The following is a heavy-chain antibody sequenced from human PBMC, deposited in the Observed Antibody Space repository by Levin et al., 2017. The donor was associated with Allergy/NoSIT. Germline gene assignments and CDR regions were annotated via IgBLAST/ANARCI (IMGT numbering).Heavy chain of an antibody. CDR3: ARDLLYCSSTSCHRNWFDP. CDR2: ISAYNGNT. D-gene: IGHD2-2*01. Sequence: GGSLRLSCKASGYTFTSYGISWVRQAPGQGLEWMGWISAYNGNTNYAQKLQGRVTMTTDTSTRTAYMELRSLRSDDTAVYYCARDLLYCSSTSCHRNWFDPWGQGTLVTVSS. CDR1: GYTFTSYG. J-gene: IGHJ5*02. V-gene: IGHV1-18*01.